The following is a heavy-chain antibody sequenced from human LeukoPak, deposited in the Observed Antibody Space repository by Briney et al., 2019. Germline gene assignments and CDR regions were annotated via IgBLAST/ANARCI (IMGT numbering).Heavy chain of an antibody. V-gene: IGHV4-39*07. CDR2: IYYTGST. Sequence: SETLSLTCSVSGASLSTSPYYWGWIRQPPGKGLEWIGNIYYTGSTYYNVSLNSRVTISIDTSKNQFSLKLSSVTAADTAVYYCARDSILTGYYLGWFFDYWGQGTLVTVSS. CDR1: GASLSTSPYY. D-gene: IGHD3-9*01. J-gene: IGHJ4*02. CDR3: ARDSILTGYYLGWFFDY.